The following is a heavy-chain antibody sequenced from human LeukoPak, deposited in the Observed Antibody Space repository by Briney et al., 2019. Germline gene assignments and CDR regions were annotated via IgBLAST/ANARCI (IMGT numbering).Heavy chain of an antibody. J-gene: IGHJ4*02. CDR1: GYTFTGYH. V-gene: IGHV1-2*06. CDR3: ARDRFSVTIYGDLGY. D-gene: IGHD4-17*01. Sequence: ASVKVSCKASGYTFTGYHMHWVRQAPGQGLEWMGRINPNSGDTNYAQKFQGRVTITADESTSTAYMELSSLRSEDTAVYYCARDRFSVTIYGDLGYWGQGTLVTVSS. CDR2: INPNSGDT.